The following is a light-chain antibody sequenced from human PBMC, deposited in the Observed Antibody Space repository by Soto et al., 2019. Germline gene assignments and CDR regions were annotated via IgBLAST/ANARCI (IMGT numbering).Light chain of an antibody. J-gene: IGKJ5*01. CDR1: QSVSSK. V-gene: IGKV3D-15*01. CDR2: DAS. Sequence: EIEMTQSPATLSVSPGERATVSCRASQSVSSKLAWYQQKPGQAPRLLIYDASNRATGIPARFSGSGSGTDFTLTISSLQSEDFAVYHCQQYHDWPITFGQGTRLEI. CDR3: QQYHDWPIT.